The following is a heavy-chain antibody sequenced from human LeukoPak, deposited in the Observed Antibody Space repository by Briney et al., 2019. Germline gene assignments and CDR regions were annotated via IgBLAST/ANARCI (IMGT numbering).Heavy chain of an antibody. Sequence: PSETLSLTCTVSSGSISSHYWTWIRQPAGKGLEWIGRIYTSGSTDYNPSLKSRVTISVDTSKNQFSLKLSSVTAADTAVYYCARRLHYYDSSGYPDYWGQGTLVTVSS. V-gene: IGHV4-4*07. CDR1: SGSISSHY. CDR3: ARRLHYYDSSGYPDY. CDR2: IYTSGST. D-gene: IGHD3-22*01. J-gene: IGHJ4*02.